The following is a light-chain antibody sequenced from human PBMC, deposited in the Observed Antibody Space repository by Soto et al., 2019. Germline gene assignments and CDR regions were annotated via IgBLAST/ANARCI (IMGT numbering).Light chain of an antibody. CDR1: QSISSY. CDR3: QETYSIPLT. CDR2: AAS. J-gene: IGKJ1*01. Sequence: SQLTQSPYSLSASVGDRVTITCRASQSISSYLNWYQQKADKAPNLLIYAASSLQSGVPSRFSGSGSGTDFTLTISSLQPEDFATYYCQETYSIPLTFGQGTKVDI. V-gene: IGKV1-39*01.